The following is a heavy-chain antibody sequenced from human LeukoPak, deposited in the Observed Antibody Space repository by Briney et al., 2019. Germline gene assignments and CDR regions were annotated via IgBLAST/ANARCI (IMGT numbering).Heavy chain of an antibody. J-gene: IGHJ3*02. CDR1: GGSISSSNHY. D-gene: IGHD5-12*01. V-gene: IGHV4-39*01. CDR2: IYYSGST. CDR3: ACSSAYSGYAQFDI. Sequence: KPSETLSLTCTVSGGSISSSNHYWGWIRQPPGKGLEWIGHIYYSGSTYHNPSLKSRVAISVDTSRNQFSLKLSSVTVADKAVYYCACSSAYSGYAQFDIWGQGTMVTVSS.